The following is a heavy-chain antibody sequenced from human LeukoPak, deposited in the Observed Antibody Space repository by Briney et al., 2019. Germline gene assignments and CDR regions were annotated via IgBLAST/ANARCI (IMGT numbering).Heavy chain of an antibody. Sequence: GGSLRLSCAASGFTFSSYWMHWVRQAPGKGLVWVSRINSDGSSTSYADSVKGRFTISIDDSRTTLYLEMNSLKIEDTATYYCTTMASGSLGQWGPGTLVTVSS. CDR1: GFTFSSYW. CDR3: TTMASGSLGQ. J-gene: IGHJ4*02. V-gene: IGHV3-74*01. D-gene: IGHD6-25*01. CDR2: INSDGSST.